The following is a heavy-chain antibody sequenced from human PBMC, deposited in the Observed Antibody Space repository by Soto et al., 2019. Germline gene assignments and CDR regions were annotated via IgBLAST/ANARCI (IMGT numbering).Heavy chain of an antibody. D-gene: IGHD2-2*01. J-gene: IGHJ6*03. CDR1: GFTVSSNY. V-gene: IGHV3-66*01. CDR3: ARGYCSSTCYMDV. CDR2: IYSGGST. Sequence: GPPGGSLRLSCAASGFTVSSNYMSWVRQAPGKGLEWVSVIYSGGSTYYADSVKGRFTISRDNSKNTLYLQMNSLRAEDTAVYYCARGYCSSTCYMDVWGKGTTVTVSS.